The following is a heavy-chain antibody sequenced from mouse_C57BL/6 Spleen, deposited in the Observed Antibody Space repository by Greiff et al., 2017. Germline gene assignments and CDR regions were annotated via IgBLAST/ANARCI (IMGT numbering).Heavy chain of an antibody. V-gene: IGHV1-55*01. Sequence: QVQLQQPGAELVKPGASVKMSCKASGYTFTSYWITWVKQRPGQGLEWIGDIYPGSGSTNYNEKFKSKATLTVDTSSSTAYMQLSSLTSEGSAVYYGARWTVSSSCFDYWGQGTTLTVAS. J-gene: IGHJ2*01. CDR2: IYPGSGST. CDR3: ARWTVSSSCFDY. CDR1: GYTFTSYW.